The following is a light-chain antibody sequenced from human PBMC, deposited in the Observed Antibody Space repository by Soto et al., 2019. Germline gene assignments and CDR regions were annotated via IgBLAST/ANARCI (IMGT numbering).Light chain of an antibody. CDR2: DAS. V-gene: IGKV1-5*01. Sequence: DIQMTQSPSTLSASVGDRVTITCRASQSISSWLAWYLQKPGKAPKLLIYDASSLKSGVPSRFSGSGSGTEFTLTISSLQPDDFAIYYCQQYNSYSRTFGQGTKVDIK. CDR1: QSISSW. J-gene: IGKJ1*01. CDR3: QQYNSYSRT.